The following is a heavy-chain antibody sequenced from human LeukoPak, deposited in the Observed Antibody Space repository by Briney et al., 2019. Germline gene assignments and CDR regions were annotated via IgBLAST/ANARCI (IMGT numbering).Heavy chain of an antibody. CDR2: IIPIFGTA. CDR1: GGTFSSYA. J-gene: IGHJ6*03. CDR3: ASRPYNWNVDYYYYYMDV. D-gene: IGHD1-1*01. V-gene: IGHV1-69*13. Sequence: GASVKVSCKASGGTFSSYAISWVRQAPGQGLEWMGGIIPIFGTANYAQKFQGRVTITADESTSTAYMELSSLRSEDTAVYYCASRPYNWNVDYYYYYMDVWGKGTTVTVSS.